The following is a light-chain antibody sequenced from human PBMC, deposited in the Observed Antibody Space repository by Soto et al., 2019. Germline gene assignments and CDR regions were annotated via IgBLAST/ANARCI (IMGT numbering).Light chain of an antibody. CDR1: QSVGSD. J-gene: IGKJ1*01. CDR2: GAS. Sequence: EMVMTQSPATLSVSPGERATLSCRASQSVGSDLAWYQQKPGQAPRLLIYGASTRATGIPDSFSGSGSGTEFTLTVSSLQSEDFAVYYCQQYNNWPPWTFGQGTKVDIK. V-gene: IGKV3-15*01. CDR3: QQYNNWPPWT.